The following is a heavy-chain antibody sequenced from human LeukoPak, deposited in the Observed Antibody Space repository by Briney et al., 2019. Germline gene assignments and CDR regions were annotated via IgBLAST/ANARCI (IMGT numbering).Heavy chain of an antibody. CDR2: FSGCGGST. CDR3: AKDAKGDGYNMLDY. V-gene: IGHV3-23*01. Sequence: GGSLRLSCAASGFTFSTYAMSWVRQAPGKGLEWVSGFSGCGGSTYYADSVKGRFTISRDNSKNTLYLQMNSLRAEDTAVYYCAKDAKGDGYNMLDYWGQGTLVTVSS. J-gene: IGHJ4*02. D-gene: IGHD5-24*01. CDR1: GFTFSTYA.